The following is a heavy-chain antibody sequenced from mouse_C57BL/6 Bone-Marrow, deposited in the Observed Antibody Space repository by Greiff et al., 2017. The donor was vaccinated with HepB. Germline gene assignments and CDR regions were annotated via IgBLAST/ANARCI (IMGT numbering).Heavy chain of an antibody. CDR2: IDPENGDT. D-gene: IGHD3-2*02. CDR1: GFNIKDDY. Sequence: VQLQQSGAELVRPGASVKLSCTASGFNIKDDYMHWVKQRPEQGLEWIGWIDPENGDTEYASKFQGKAPITADTSSNTAYLQLSSLTSEDTAVYYCTTSAQATAWFAYWGQGTLVTVSA. J-gene: IGHJ3*01. CDR3: TTSAQATAWFAY. V-gene: IGHV14-4*01.